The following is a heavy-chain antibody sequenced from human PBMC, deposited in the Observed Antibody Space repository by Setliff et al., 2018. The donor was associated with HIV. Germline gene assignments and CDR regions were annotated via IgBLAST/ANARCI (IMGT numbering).Heavy chain of an antibody. Sequence: SETLSLTCTVSGGSISSSSYYWGWIRQPPGKGLEWIGSIYYSGSTYYKPSLKSRVTISVDTSKNQFSLKLSSVTAADTAVYYCARPFDWGSSHPLGYWSQGTLVTVSS. CDR3: ARPFDWGSSHPLGY. CDR2: IYYSGST. CDR1: GGSISSSSYY. D-gene: IGHD3-9*01. J-gene: IGHJ4*02. V-gene: IGHV4-39*01.